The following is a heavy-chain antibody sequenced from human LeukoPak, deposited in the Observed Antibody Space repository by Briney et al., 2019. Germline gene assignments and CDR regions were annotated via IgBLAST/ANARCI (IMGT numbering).Heavy chain of an antibody. CDR2: ISGGGGST. J-gene: IGHJ4*02. CDR3: ATTYCSSTSCYPYYFDY. D-gene: IGHD2-2*01. CDR1: GFTFSSYS. V-gene: IGHV3-23*01. Sequence: PGGSLRLSCAASGFTFSSYSMNWVRQAPGKGLEWVTAISGGGGSTYYADSEKGRFTISRDNSKSTLYLEMNSLRVEDTAVYYCATTYCSSTSCYPYYFDYWGQGTLVTVSS.